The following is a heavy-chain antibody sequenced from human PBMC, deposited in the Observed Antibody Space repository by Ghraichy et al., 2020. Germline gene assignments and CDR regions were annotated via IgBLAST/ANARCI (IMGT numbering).Heavy chain of an antibody. CDR3: ARQKRDYARTNHFDY. D-gene: IGHD4-17*01. CDR1: GGSISSSSYY. Sequence: SETLSLTCTVSGGSISSSSYYWGWIRQPPGKGLEWIGSIYYSGSTYYNPSLKSRVTISVDTSKNQFSLKLSSVTAADTAVYYCARQKRDYARTNHFDYWGQGTLVTVSS. J-gene: IGHJ4*02. CDR2: IYYSGST. V-gene: IGHV4-39*01.